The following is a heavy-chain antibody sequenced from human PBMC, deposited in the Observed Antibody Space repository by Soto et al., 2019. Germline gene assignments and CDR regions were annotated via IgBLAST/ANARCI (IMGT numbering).Heavy chain of an antibody. CDR2: IIPILGIA. CDR3: AIGYYDILTGYYDY. CDR1: GGTFSSYT. V-gene: IGHV1-69*02. D-gene: IGHD3-9*01. J-gene: IGHJ4*02. Sequence: ASVKVSCKASGGTFSSYTIGWVRQAPGQGLEWMGRIIPILGIANYAQKFQGRVTITADKSTSTAYMELSSLRSEDTAVYYCAIGYYDILTGYYDYWGQGTLVTVSS.